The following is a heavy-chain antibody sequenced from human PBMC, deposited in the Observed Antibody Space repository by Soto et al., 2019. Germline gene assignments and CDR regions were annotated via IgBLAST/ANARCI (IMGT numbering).Heavy chain of an antibody. J-gene: IGHJ4*02. CDR1: GFTFRNYW. D-gene: IGHD3-10*01. Sequence: EVQLVESGGGLVQPGGSLRLSCAASGFTFRNYWMHWVRQAPGKGRVWVSRISDYGRINYADSVKGRFTISRDDAKSELDLQMNNFRAEDTAVYYCARGGVEPFDYWGQGALVTVSS. CDR3: ARGGVEPFDY. CDR2: ISDYGRI. V-gene: IGHV3-74*01.